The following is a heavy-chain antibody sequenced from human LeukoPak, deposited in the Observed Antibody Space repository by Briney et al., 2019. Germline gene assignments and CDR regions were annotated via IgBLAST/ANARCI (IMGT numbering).Heavy chain of an antibody. Sequence: GGSLRLSCAASGLTFSSYGMRWVRQAPGKGLEWVAVISYDGSNKYYADSVKGRLTISRGNSKNTLYLQMNSLRAEDTAVYYCAKTGDDGVYFDYWGQGTLVTVSS. V-gene: IGHV3-30*18. J-gene: IGHJ4*02. CDR2: ISYDGSNK. CDR1: GLTFSSYG. D-gene: IGHD7-27*01. CDR3: AKTGDDGVYFDY.